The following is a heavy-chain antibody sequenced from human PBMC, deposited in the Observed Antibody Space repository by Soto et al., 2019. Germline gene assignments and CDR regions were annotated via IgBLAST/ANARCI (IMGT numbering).Heavy chain of an antibody. CDR3: AREGCTSGSCHDHYYHMDV. J-gene: IGHJ6*03. CDR1: GFSFSTYW. V-gene: IGHV3-74*01. D-gene: IGHD2-15*01. CDR2: IDERGTSP. Sequence: EVQLVESGGGLVQPGGSLRLSCAASGFSFSTYWMHWVRQAPGKGLVWVSRIDERGTSPNYADSVRGRFTISRDNAKNMLFMEMNSLRAEDTAVYYCAREGCTSGSCHDHYYHMDVWGNGTTVTVSS.